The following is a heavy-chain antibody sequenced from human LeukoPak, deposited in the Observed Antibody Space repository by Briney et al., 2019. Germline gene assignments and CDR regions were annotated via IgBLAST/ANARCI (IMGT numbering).Heavy chain of an antibody. CDR3: ATSGGFVLPNAITGNWYMDV. CDR1: GFSFSDYS. D-gene: IGHD2-2*01. Sequence: NPGRSLRLSCGASGFSFSDYSMNWVRQAPGKGLAWVASITSAGGYTYYADSVRGRFTISRDNAQNSLFLQMDSLRPEDTAVYFCATSGGFVLPNAITGNWYMDVWGRGTTVTVSS. V-gene: IGHV3-21*03. J-gene: IGHJ6*03. CDR2: ITSAGGYT.